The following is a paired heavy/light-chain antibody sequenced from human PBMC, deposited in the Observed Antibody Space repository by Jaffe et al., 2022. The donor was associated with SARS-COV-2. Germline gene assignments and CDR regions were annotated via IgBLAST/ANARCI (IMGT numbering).Heavy chain of an antibody. V-gene: IGHV4-39*01. CDR2: IHYSGST. CDR3: ARQNLSGYGSTWYIWYFDL. J-gene: IGHJ2*01. CDR1: GDSISSNSYY. Sequence: QLQLRESGPGLVKPSETLSLTCTVSGDSISSNSYYWGWIRQPPGKGLEWIGSIHYSGSTYYNPSLKSRVTISVDTSKNQFSLKLSSVTAADTAVYYCARQNLSGYGSTWYIWYFDLWGRGTLLTVSS. D-gene: IGHD6-13*01.
Light chain of an antibody. Sequence: QSVLTQPPSVSGAPGQRVTISCTGSSSNIGADYDVHWYQQLPGTAPKLLIYGNNNRPSGVPDRFSGSKSGTSASLAITGLQAEDEADYYCQSYDSSLSAWVFGGGTKLTVL. CDR3: QSYDSSLSAWV. CDR1: SSNIGADYD. CDR2: GNN. V-gene: IGLV1-40*01. J-gene: IGLJ3*02.